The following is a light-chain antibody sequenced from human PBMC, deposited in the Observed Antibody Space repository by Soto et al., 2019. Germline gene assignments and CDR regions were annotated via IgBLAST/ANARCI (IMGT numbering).Light chain of an antibody. V-gene: IGKV1-8*01. Sequence: AIRMTQSPSSFSASTGDRVTITCRARQGSSSYLAWYQQKPGKAPKLLNYAAFTLQNGVPSRFSGSGSGTDFTLTSSCLQSEDFATYYCQQYYSYPWTFGQGTKVEIK. CDR3: QQYYSYPWT. CDR2: AAF. J-gene: IGKJ1*01. CDR1: QGSSSY.